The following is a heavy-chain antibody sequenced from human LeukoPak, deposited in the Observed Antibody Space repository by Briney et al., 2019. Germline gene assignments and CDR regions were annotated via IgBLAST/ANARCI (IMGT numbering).Heavy chain of an antibody. CDR1: GYTFTSNG. Sequence: ASVKVSCKASGYTFTSNGITWVRQAPGQGLEWMGWISVYNGNTNYAQKFQGRVTVTSDTSTSTAYMELRSLKSDDTAVYYCARHSFTSTWNNWFDPWGQGTLVTVSS. CDR2: ISVYNGNT. V-gene: IGHV1-18*01. D-gene: IGHD3-10*01. J-gene: IGHJ5*02. CDR3: ARHSFTSTWNNWFDP.